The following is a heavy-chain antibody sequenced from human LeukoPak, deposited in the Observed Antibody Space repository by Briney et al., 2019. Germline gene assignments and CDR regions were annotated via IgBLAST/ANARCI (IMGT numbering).Heavy chain of an antibody. D-gene: IGHD4-17*01. CDR2: INHSGST. CDR1: GGSFSGYY. J-gene: IGHJ1*01. CDR3: ARGHSPVTTKVSYFQH. Sequence: PSETLSLTCAVYGGSFSGYYWSWIRQPPGKGLEWIGEINHSGSTNYSPSLKSRVTILVDTSKNQFSLKLSSVTAADTAVYYCARGHSPVTTKVSYFQHWGQGTLVTVSS. V-gene: IGHV4-34*01.